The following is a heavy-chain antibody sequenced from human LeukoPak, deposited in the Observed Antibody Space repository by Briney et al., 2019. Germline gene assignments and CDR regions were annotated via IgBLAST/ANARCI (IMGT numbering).Heavy chain of an antibody. CDR3: ARAGVGARFEDY. CDR1: GFTFSSYA. D-gene: IGHD1-26*01. Sequence: GGSLRLSCAASGFTFSSYAMYWVRQAPGKGLEWGAVISYDGSSKYYADSVKGRFTISRDNAKNSLYLQMNSLRDEDTAVYYCARAGVGARFEDYWGQGTLVTVSS. V-gene: IGHV3-30*04. CDR2: ISYDGSSK. J-gene: IGHJ4*02.